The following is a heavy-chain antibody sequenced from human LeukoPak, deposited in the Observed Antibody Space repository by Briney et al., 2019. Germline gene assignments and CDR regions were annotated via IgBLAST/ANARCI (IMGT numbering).Heavy chain of an antibody. CDR3: ANPPTVTKTRFDS. Sequence: PGGSLRLSCAASGFTFSDYYMSWIRQAPGKGLEWVSYISSSGSTIYYADSVKGRFTISRDNAKNSLYLQMNSLRAEDTAVYYCANPPTVTKTRFDSWGQGTLVTVSS. CDR1: GFTFSDYY. CDR2: ISSSGSTI. J-gene: IGHJ5*01. D-gene: IGHD4-17*01. V-gene: IGHV3-11*01.